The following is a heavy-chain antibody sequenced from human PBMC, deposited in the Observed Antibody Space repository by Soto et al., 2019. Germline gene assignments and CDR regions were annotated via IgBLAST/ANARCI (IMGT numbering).Heavy chain of an antibody. CDR1: GGSISSGGYY. D-gene: IGHD3-22*01. CDR3: ARVIEVSPSFDY. CDR2: IYYSGST. Sequence: SETLSLTCTVSGGSISSGGYYWSWIRQHPGKGLEWIGYIYYSGSTYYNPSLKSRVTISVDTSKNQFSLKLSSVTAADTAVYYCARVIEVSPSFDYWGQGTLVTVSS. V-gene: IGHV4-31*03. J-gene: IGHJ4*02.